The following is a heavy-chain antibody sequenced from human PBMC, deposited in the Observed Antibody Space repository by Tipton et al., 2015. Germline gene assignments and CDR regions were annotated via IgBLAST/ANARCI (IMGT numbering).Heavy chain of an antibody. D-gene: IGHD4-23*01. CDR2: IQYSGST. Sequence: LRLSCSVSSDSISKYYWSWIRQPPGKELEWIGYIQYSGSTNYNPPPKSRVTISVDTSKTQFSLKMSSVTASDTAVYYCARARGRHGGLFDSWGQGILVTVSS. V-gene: IGHV4-59*01. CDR3: ARARGRHGGLFDS. CDR1: SDSISKYY. J-gene: IGHJ4*02.